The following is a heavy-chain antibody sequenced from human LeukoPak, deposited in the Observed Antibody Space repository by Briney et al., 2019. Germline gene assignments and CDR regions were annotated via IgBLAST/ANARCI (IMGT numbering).Heavy chain of an antibody. CDR3: ARGAFTPYYYDSSGYYSFDP. CDR1: GDPINSIDW. CDR2: IYHSGGT. J-gene: IGHJ5*02. D-gene: IGHD3-22*01. Sequence: SETLSLTCAVSGDPINSIDWWSWVRQSPARGLEWIGEIYHSGGTNYNPSLKSRVTISVDKSKNHLSLKLTSVTAADTAVYYCARGAFTPYYYDSSGYYSFDPWGQGTLVTVSS. V-gene: IGHV4-4*02.